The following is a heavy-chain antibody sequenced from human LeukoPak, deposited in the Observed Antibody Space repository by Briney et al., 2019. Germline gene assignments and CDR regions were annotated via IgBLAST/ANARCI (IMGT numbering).Heavy chain of an antibody. D-gene: IGHD3-10*01. CDR3: ARGNFYDNKGYSPELRY. CDR1: GYTFTSYY. J-gene: IGHJ4*02. V-gene: IGHV1-2*02. Sequence: ASVKVSCKTSGYTFTSYYIHWLRQAPGQRCEWMGWSDPKSGATKYEHFQGRVTMTRDTSISTAYMELRRLTSDDTAVYYCARGNFYDNKGYSPELRYWGQGTLVTVSS. CDR2: SDPKSGAT.